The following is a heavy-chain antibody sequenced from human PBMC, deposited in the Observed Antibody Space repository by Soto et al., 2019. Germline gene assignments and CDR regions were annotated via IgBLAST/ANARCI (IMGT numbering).Heavy chain of an antibody. Sequence: TSETLSLTCTVSGDSLGSGAFYWSWIRRTPGKGLEWIGYIYHTGRTTYNPSLESRVSISLDPSKNQFALSLASVTAADTAIYYCARDSTAFVFDFWGQGALVTVSS. CDR1: GDSLGSGAFY. V-gene: IGHV4-61*08. D-gene: IGHD2-2*01. CDR3: ARDSTAFVFDF. J-gene: IGHJ4*02. CDR2: IYHTGRT.